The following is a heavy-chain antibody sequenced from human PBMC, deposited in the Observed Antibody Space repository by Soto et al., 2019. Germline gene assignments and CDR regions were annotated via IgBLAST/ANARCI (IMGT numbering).Heavy chain of an antibody. CDR3: ARALRRDGYNLGDY. Sequence: QVQLVQSGAEVKKPGSSVKVSCTASGGTFRSYRISWVRQARGQGPEWMGRIIPILGITNYAQKFQGRVTITADKATSTAYMELSSRRSEDTAVYYWARALRRDGYNLGDYWGQGTLVTVSS. D-gene: IGHD5-12*01. J-gene: IGHJ4*02. V-gene: IGHV1-69*02. CDR2: IIPILGIT. CDR1: GGTFRSYR.